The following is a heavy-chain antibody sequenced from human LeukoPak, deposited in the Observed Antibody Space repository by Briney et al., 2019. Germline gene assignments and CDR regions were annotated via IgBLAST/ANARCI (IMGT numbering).Heavy chain of an antibody. CDR3: ARDEAQTPFDY. J-gene: IGHJ4*02. Sequence: GASVKVSCKASGYTFTGYYMQWVRQAPGQGLEWMGWINPNRGDRNYAQKFQGRVTTTRDTSSSTVYMELSRLRSDDTAVYYCARDEAQTPFDYWGQGTLVTVSS. CDR2: INPNRGDR. V-gene: IGHV1-2*02. CDR1: GYTFTGYY.